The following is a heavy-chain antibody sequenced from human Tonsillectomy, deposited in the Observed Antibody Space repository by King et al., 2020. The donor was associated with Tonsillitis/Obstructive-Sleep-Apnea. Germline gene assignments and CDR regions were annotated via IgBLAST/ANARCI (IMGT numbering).Heavy chain of an antibody. CDR3: AKNYGDPEY. CDR1: GFTFADDG. V-gene: IGHV3-20*04. J-gene: IGHJ4*02. CDR2: VNWIGGST. Sequence: EVQLVESGGGVVRPGGSLRLSCAASGFTFADDGMSWVRQAPGKGLEWGSGVNWIGGSTGYADSVKGRFNIARDNAKNSVYLQMDSLRVEDTAFYYCAKNYGDPEYWGQGTLVTVSS. D-gene: IGHD4-17*01.